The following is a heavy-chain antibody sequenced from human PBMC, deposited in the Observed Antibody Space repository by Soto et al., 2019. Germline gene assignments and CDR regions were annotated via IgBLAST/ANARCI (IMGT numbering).Heavy chain of an antibody. CDR2: IDWNDDK. J-gene: IGHJ1*01. CDR3: ARVGWFGENEYFQN. CDR1: GFSLSTDGMC. D-gene: IGHD3-10*01. Sequence: SGPTLVNPTQTLTLTCTISGFSLSTDGMCVSWIRQPPGKALEWLARIDWNDDKYYSTSLKTRLTISKDTSKNQAVLTMTKLDPADTATYYCARVGWFGENEYFQNWGQGTLVTVSS. V-gene: IGHV2-70*11.